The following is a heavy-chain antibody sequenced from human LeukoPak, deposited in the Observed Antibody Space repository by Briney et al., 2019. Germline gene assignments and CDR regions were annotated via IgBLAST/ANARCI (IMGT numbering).Heavy chain of an antibody. D-gene: IGHD3-10*01. V-gene: IGHV1-46*01. CDR1: GYTFTIYY. Sequence: ASVKVSCKESGYTFTIYYMHSVRQAPGQGLEWMGIINPSGGSTSYAQKFQGRVTMTRDTSTSTVYMELSSLRSEDTAVYYCARTSGSPAYYFDYWGQGTLVTVSS. CDR2: INPSGGST. CDR3: ARTSGSPAYYFDY. J-gene: IGHJ4*02.